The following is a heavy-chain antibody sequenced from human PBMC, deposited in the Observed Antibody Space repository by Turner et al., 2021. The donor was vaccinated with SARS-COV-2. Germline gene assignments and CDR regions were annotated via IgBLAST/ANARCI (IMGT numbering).Heavy chain of an antibody. CDR1: GGSFSRYY. Sequence: VQLQQCGTGLLKPSATLSLSCAVYGGSFSRYYWSWIRQPPGKGLEWIGEINHGESTNDNPSLKSRVNISVDTSKNQFSLKLSAVTAADTAVYYCARSGWSLWYFDYWGQGTLVTVSS. J-gene: IGHJ4*02. CDR3: ARSGWSLWYFDY. D-gene: IGHD6-19*01. CDR2: INHGEST. V-gene: IGHV4-34*01.